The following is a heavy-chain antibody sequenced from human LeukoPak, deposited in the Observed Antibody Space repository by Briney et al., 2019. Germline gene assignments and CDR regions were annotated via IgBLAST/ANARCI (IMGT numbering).Heavy chain of an antibody. J-gene: IGHJ6*03. CDR2: IIPIFSTA. CDR3: ARLNSGSYRNYYYYYMDV. Sequence: ASVKVSCKASGGTFSSYAISWVRQAPGQGLEWMGGIIPIFSTANYAQKFQGRVTITADESTSTAYMELSSLRSEDTAVYYCARLNSGSYRNYYYYYMDVWGKGTTVTISS. CDR1: GGTFSSYA. V-gene: IGHV1-69*13. D-gene: IGHD1-26*01.